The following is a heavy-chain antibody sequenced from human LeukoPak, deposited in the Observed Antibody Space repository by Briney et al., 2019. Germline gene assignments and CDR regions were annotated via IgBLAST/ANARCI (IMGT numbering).Heavy chain of an antibody. CDR3: ASNYYDSSGYHEYFQH. CDR2: IYTSGST. J-gene: IGHJ1*01. CDR1: GNSISSYY. Sequence: PSETLSLTCTVSGNSISSYYWSWIRQPAGKGLEWIGRIYTSGSTNYNPSLKSRVTMSVDTSKNQFSLNLSSVTAADTAVYYCASNYYDSSGYHEYFQHWGQGTLVTVSS. D-gene: IGHD3-22*01. V-gene: IGHV4-4*07.